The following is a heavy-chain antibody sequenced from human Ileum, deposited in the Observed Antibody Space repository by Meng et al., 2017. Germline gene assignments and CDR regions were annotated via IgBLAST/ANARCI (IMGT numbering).Heavy chain of an antibody. CDR1: GFSLGITGEG. Sequence: QITLRESAPTLVKPSQTLTLTCTFSGFSLGITGEGVGWIRQPPGKALEWLAAIHWNEDKRYSPSLRTRLSITKDTSKNQVVLTLANVDPVDTATYFCAHKIYDKNEERYYFDFWGQGTLVTVSS. CDR2: IHWNEDK. D-gene: IGHD1-1*01. CDR3: AHKIYDKNEERYYFDF. V-gene: IGHV2-5*01. J-gene: IGHJ4*02.